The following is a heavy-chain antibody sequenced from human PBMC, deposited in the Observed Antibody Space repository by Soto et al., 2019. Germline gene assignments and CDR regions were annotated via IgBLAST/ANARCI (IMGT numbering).Heavy chain of an antibody. J-gene: IGHJ4*02. CDR1: GFTFDNYA. V-gene: IGHV3-48*02. CDR3: ARDNLWAFDY. D-gene: IGHD3-16*01. Sequence: EVQLVESGGGLVQPGGDLRLSCVASGFTFDNYAMNWVRQAPGKGLEWLAWISVGSYYIEYSDSVHGRFTISRDNAKNSLYLQLNSLKDEDTAVYYCARDNLWAFDYWGQGTLVTVTS. CDR2: ISVGSYYI.